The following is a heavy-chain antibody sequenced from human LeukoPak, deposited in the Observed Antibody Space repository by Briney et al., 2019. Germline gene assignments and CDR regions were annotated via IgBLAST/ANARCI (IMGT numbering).Heavy chain of an antibody. CDR2: ISGSGGSI. Sequence: GGSLRLSRAASGFTFSSCAMSWVRQAPGKGLEWVSVISGSGGSIYYGDSLKGRFSISRDNSKNMLYLQMNSLRVEDTAVYYCAKLPEEHLNLDYWGQGTLVTVSS. J-gene: IGHJ4*02. V-gene: IGHV3-23*01. CDR3: AKLPEEHLNLDY. D-gene: IGHD1-14*01. CDR1: GFTFSSCA.